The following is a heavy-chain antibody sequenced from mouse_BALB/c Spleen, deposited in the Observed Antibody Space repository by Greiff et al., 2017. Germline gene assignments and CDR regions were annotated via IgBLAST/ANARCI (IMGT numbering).Heavy chain of an antibody. D-gene: IGHD1-1*01. CDR3: ARDGSSFDY. Sequence: QVQLQQSGAELVRPGTSVKVSCKASGYAFTNYLIEWVKQRPGQGLEWIGVINPGSGGTNYNEKFKGKATLTADKSSSTAYMQLSSLTSDDSAVYFCARDGSSFDYWGQGTTLTVSS. CDR2: INPGSGGT. V-gene: IGHV1-54*01. CDR1: GYAFTNYL. J-gene: IGHJ2*01.